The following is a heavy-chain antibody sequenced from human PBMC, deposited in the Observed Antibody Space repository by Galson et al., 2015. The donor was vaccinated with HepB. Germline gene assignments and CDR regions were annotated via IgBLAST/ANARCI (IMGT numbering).Heavy chain of an antibody. V-gene: IGHV3-33*01. D-gene: IGHD3-22*01. CDR1: GFTFSSYG. J-gene: IGHJ5*02. Sequence: SLRLSCAASGFTFSSYGMHWVRQAPSKGLEWVAVIWYDGSNKYYADSVKGRFTISRDNSKNTLYLQMNSLRAEDTAVYYCARDFRYYDSSGYPTPWFDPWGQGTLVTVSS. CDR3: ARDFRYYDSSGYPTPWFDP. CDR2: IWYDGSNK.